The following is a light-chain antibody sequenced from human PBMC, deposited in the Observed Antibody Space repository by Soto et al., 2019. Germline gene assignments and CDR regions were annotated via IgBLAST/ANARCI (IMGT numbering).Light chain of an antibody. CDR3: QQGDGSLRIFT. CDR2: WAS. J-gene: IGKJ3*01. Sequence: DIVMTQSPDSLAVSLGERATINCKSSQSVLSSSNNRNYLAWYQQKSGQPPKLLIYWASTRESGVPDRFSGSGSGTDFTLTISSLQAEDVAAYYCQQGDGSLRIFTFGPGTRVD. CDR1: QSVLSSSNNRNY. V-gene: IGKV4-1*01.